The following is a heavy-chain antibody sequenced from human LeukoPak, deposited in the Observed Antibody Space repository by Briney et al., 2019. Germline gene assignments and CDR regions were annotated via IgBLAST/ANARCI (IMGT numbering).Heavy chain of an antibody. J-gene: IGHJ6*02. Sequence: GGSLRLSCAASGFTFISYWVTWVRQAPGKGLEWVANIKEDGSEKFYVDSVKGRFTISRDNANNSVYLQMNNLGAEDTAVYHCARDRIRVQLWLGGMDVWGQGTTVTVSS. CDR2: IKEDGSEK. CDR1: GFTFISYW. D-gene: IGHD3-22*01. CDR3: ARDRIRVQLWLGGMDV. V-gene: IGHV3-7*01.